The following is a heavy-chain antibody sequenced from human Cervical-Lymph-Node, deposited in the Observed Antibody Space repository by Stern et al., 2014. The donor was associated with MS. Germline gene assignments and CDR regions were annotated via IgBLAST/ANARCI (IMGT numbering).Heavy chain of an antibody. J-gene: IGHJ6*02. D-gene: IGHD2-2*01. CDR2: INTNTGNP. V-gene: IGHV7-4-1*02. CDR1: GYTFTTYA. CDR3: ARLTVVPAAKNFYYYGMDV. Sequence: QVQLVQSGSELKKPGASVKVSCKASGYTFTTYAMNWVRQAPGQGLEWMGWINTNTGNPTYAQGFTGRFVFSLDTSVSTAYLQISSLKAEDTAVYYCARLTVVPAAKNFYYYGMDVWGQGTTVTVSS.